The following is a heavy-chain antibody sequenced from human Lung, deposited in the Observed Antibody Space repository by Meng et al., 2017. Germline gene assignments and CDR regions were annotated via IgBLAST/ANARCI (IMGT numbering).Heavy chain of an antibody. D-gene: IGHD4-11*01. CDR3: ARGPTTMAHDFDY. J-gene: IGHJ4*02. Sequence: QGPLQQWGAGLFKPSETLSLTCVVSGCTFSDYYWSWIRQPPGKGLEWIGEINHSGSTNYNPSLESRATISVDTSQNNLSLKLSSVTAADSAVYYCARGPTTMAHDFDYWGQGTLVTVSS. CDR2: INHSGST. V-gene: IGHV4-34*01. CDR1: GCTFSDYY.